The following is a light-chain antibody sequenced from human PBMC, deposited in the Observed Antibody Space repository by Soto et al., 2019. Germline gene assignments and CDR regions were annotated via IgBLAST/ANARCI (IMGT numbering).Light chain of an antibody. CDR3: QHYNSYSEA. Sequence: DIQMTQSPSTLSASVGDRVTITCRASQSINNWLAWYQQGPGKAPKLLIYHASSLQSGVPSRFSGGGFGTEFTLTISSLQPDDFATYYCQHYNSYSEAFGQGTKVDIK. CDR1: QSINNW. CDR2: HAS. V-gene: IGKV1-5*01. J-gene: IGKJ1*01.